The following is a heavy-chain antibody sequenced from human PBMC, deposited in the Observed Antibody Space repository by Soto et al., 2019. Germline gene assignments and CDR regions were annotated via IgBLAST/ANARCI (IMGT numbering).Heavy chain of an antibody. CDR3: ARVRHSYCSSTSCPKAWFDP. CDR1: GGSISSGDYY. Sequence: QVQLQESGPGLGKPSQTLSLTCTVSGGSISSGDYYWSWILQPPGKGLEWIGYIYYSGSTYYNPSLKSPVTISVDTSKNQSSLKLSSVTAADTSVYYCARVRHSYCSSTSCPKAWFDPWGQGTLVTVSS. V-gene: IGHV4-30-4*01. CDR2: IYYSGST. J-gene: IGHJ5*02. D-gene: IGHD2-2*01.